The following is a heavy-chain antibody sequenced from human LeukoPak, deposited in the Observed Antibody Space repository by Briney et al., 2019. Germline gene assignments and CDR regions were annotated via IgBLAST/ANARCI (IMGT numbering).Heavy chain of an antibody. CDR3: AKDPPAGLKVGAPYFDY. D-gene: IGHD1-26*01. J-gene: IGHJ4*02. V-gene: IGHV3-23*01. CDR2: ISGSGGSS. CDR1: GFTFSSYA. Sequence: GGSLRLSCAASGFTFSSYAMSWVRQAPGKGLEWVSAISGSGGSSYYADSVKGRFTISRDNSKNTLYLQMNSLRAEDTAVYYCAKDPPAGLKVGAPYFDYWGQGTLVTVSS.